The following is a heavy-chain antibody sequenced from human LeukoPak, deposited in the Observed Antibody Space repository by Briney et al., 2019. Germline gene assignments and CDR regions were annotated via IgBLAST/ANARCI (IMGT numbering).Heavy chain of an antibody. CDR1: GFILSDYN. CDR3: TRDLSATARAYDY. D-gene: IGHD1-26*01. J-gene: IGHJ4*02. V-gene: IGHV3-21*01. Sequence: PGGSLRPSCAASGFILSDYNMNWVRQAPGKGLEWVSFIDISGTYITYADSVKGRFTISRENAKNSLYLQMNSLRAEDTAVYYCTRDLSATARAYDYWGQGTLVSVSS. CDR2: IDISGTYI.